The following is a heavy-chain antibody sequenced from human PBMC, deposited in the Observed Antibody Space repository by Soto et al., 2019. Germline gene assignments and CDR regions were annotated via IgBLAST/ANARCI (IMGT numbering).Heavy chain of an antibody. CDR2: IYYTGST. CDR3: ARDPGYYDSSGYYPYYFDY. D-gene: IGHD3-22*01. J-gene: IGHJ4*02. V-gene: IGHV4-59*01. Sequence: PSETLSLTCTVSGGSISNYYWSWIRQPPGKGLEWIGYIYYTGSTNYNPSLKSRVTISVDTSKTQFSLKLNSVTAADTDVYYCARDPGYYDSSGYYPYYFDYWGQGTLVTVSS. CDR1: GGSISNYY.